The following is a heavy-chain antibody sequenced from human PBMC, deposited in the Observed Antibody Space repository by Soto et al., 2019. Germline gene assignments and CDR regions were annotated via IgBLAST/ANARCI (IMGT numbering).Heavy chain of an antibody. CDR1: GGTFSSYT. CDR3: ASSYCSGGSCYGAGCDY. CDR2: IIPILGIA. J-gene: IGHJ4*02. Sequence: VKVSCKPSGGTFSSYTISWVRLAPGQGLEWMGRIIPILGIANYAQKFQGRVTITADKSTSTAYMELSSLRSEDTAVYYCASSYCSGGSCYGAGCDYWGQGTLVTVSS. D-gene: IGHD2-15*01. V-gene: IGHV1-69*02.